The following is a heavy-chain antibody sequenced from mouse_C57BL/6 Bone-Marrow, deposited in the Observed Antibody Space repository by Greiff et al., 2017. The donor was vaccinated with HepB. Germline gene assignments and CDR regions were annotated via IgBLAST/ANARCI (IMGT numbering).Heavy chain of an antibody. CDR3: ARGDSWFAY. CDR2: IDPSDSYT. V-gene: IGHV1-50*01. J-gene: IGHJ3*01. D-gene: IGHD3-3*01. CDR1: GYTFTSYW. Sequence: VQLQQPGAELVKPGASVKLSCKASGYTFTSYWLQWVKQRPGQGLEWIGEIDPSDSYTNYNQNFKGKATLTVDTSSSTAYMQLSSLTSEDSAVYYCARGDSWFAYWGQGTLVTVSA.